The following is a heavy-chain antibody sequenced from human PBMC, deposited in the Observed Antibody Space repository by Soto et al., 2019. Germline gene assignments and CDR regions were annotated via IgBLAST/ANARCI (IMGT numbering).Heavy chain of an antibody. D-gene: IGHD6-13*01. CDR1: GYTFTSYG. Sequence: ASVKVSCKASGYTFTSYGISWVRQAPGQGLEWMGWISAYNGNTNYAQKLQGRATMTTDTSTSTAYTELRSLRSDDTAVYYCARQGSSWFDYYYYYGMDVWGQGTTVTVSS. CDR2: ISAYNGNT. V-gene: IGHV1-18*01. CDR3: ARQGSSWFDYYYYYGMDV. J-gene: IGHJ6*02.